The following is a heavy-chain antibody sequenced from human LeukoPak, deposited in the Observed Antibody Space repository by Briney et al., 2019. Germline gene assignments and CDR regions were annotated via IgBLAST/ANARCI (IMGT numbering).Heavy chain of an antibody. V-gene: IGHV3-20*04. CDR3: ARDGYGYSYDY. D-gene: IGHD5-18*01. J-gene: IGHJ4*02. CDR1: GFTFDGYG. Sequence: PGGSLRLSCAASGFTFDGYGMGWVRQAPGKGLEWVSGINWNGGSTGYVDSVKGRFTIYRDNDKNLLYLQMNSLRVEDTALYYCARDGYGYSYDYWGQGTLVTVSS. CDR2: INWNGGST.